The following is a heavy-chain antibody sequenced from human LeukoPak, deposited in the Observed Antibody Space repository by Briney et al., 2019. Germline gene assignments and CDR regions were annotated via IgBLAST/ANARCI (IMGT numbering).Heavy chain of an antibody. D-gene: IGHD6-19*01. V-gene: IGHV3-33*01. CDR2: IWYDGSNK. CDR1: GFTFSSYG. Sequence: GGSLRLSCAASGFTFSSYGMHWVRQAPGKGLEWVAVIWYDGSNKYYADSVKGRFTISRDNSKNTLYLQMNGLRAEDTAVYYCARDRAVAGPSHDAFDIWGQGTMVTVSS. J-gene: IGHJ3*02. CDR3: ARDRAVAGPSHDAFDI.